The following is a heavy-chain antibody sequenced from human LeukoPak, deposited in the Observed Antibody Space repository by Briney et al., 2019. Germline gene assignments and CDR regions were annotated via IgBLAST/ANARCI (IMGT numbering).Heavy chain of an antibody. Sequence: GGSLRLSCAASGFTFSDYYMSWIRQAPGKGLEWVSYISPSSHTICYADSVKGRFTISRDNAKNSLYLQMNSLRDDDTAVYYCASAPRSYYYFDSWGQGTLVTVSS. CDR3: ASAPRSYYYFDS. CDR2: ISPSSHTI. J-gene: IGHJ4*02. D-gene: IGHD2-21*01. CDR1: GFTFSDYY. V-gene: IGHV3-11*04.